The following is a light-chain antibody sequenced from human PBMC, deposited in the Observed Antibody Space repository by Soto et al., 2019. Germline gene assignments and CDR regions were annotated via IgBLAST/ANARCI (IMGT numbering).Light chain of an antibody. CDR2: EVS. CDR3: GSYTRTDTLVV. CDR1: SSDVGAYDY. V-gene: IGLV2-14*01. J-gene: IGLJ2*01. Sequence: QSVLTQPASVSGSPGQSITISCTGASSDVGAYDYVSWYQQHPGKAPKLMIYEVSNRPSGVSNRFSGSKSGNTASLTISGLQAEDEAEYYCGSYTRTDTLVVFGGGTKLTVL.